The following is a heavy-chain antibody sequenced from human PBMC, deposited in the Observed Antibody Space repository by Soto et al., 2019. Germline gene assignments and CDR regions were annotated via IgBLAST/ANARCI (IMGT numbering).Heavy chain of an antibody. CDR1: GFTFSSYA. D-gene: IGHD2-15*01. CDR2: ISYDGNNK. J-gene: IGHJ6*02. V-gene: IGHV3-30-3*01. CDR3: ARAGCDGGSCYTLVGLRYGMDV. Sequence: ESGGDVVQPGRSLRLSCAASGFTFSSYAMYWVRQAPGKGLEWVAVISYDGNNKYYADSVKGRFTISRDNSKNTLYLQMTSLRAEDTAVYYCARAGCDGGSCYTLVGLRYGMDVWGQGTTVTVSS.